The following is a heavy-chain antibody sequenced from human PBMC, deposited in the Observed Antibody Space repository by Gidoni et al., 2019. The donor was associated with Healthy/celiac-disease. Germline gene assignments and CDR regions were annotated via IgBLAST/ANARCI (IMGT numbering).Heavy chain of an antibody. CDR2: ISSSSSTI. CDR1: GFTFSSYS. J-gene: IGHJ6*02. D-gene: IGHD6-19*01. Sequence: EVQLVESGGGLVQPGGSLRLSCAASGFTFSSYSMNWVRQAPGEGLEWVSYISSSSSTIYYADSVKGRFTISRDNAKNSLYLQMNSLRDEDTAVYYCARDQSWQWLVRSSAKYYYGMDVWGQGTTVTVSS. CDR3: ARDQSWQWLVRSSAKYYYGMDV. V-gene: IGHV3-48*02.